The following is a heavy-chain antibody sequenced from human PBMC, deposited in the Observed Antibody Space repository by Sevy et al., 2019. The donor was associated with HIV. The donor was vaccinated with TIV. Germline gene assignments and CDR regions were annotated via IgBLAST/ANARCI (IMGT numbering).Heavy chain of an antibody. CDR1: VFTFSNYY. CDR2: SSSSGSSV. Sequence: GGSLRLSCAASVFTFSNYYRSWIRQAPGKGLEWVSYSSSSGSSVSYRDSVRGRFTISRDNAKNTVSLQMNSLRAEDTAVYYCARSYGSFGFDNWGQGTLVTVSS. J-gene: IGHJ4*02. CDR3: ARSYGSFGFDN. V-gene: IGHV3-11*01. D-gene: IGHD3-16*02.